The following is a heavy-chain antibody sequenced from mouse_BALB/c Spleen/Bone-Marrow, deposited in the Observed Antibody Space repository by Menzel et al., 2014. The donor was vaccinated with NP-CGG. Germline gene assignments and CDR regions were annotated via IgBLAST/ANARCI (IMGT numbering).Heavy chain of an antibody. D-gene: IGHD2-3*01. Sequence: VQLKESGPELVKPGASVKISCKTSGHTFTEYTMHWVKQSHGKSLEWIGGINPNNGGTSYNQKFKGKATLTVDKSSSTAYMELRSLTSEDSAVYYCARWMGPYYAMDYWGQGTSVTVSS. CDR3: ARWMGPYYAMDY. V-gene: IGHV1-18*01. CDR1: GHTFTEYT. CDR2: INPNNGGT. J-gene: IGHJ4*01.